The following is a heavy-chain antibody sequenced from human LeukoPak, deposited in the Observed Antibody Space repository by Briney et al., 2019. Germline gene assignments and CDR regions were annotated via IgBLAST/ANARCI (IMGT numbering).Heavy chain of an antibody. CDR2: IYYSGNT. J-gene: IGHJ6*03. CDR3: ARDLRRRVTAIGYGPNEYYYYMDV. Sequence: PSETLSLTCTVSGDSISTSNSYWGRMRQPPGKGLEWIGRIYYSGNTYYNASLKSRVTISVDTSKNQFSLKLSSVTAADTAVYYCARDLRRRVTAIGYGPNEYYYYMDVWGKGTTVTISS. V-gene: IGHV4-39*07. D-gene: IGHD4/OR15-4a*01. CDR1: GDSISTSNSY.